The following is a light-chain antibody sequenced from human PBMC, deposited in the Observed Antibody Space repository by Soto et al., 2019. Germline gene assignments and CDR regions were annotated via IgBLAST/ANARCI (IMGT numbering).Light chain of an antibody. V-gene: IGKV3-11*01. CDR2: DAS. CDR1: QSVSSY. CDR3: QQRL. J-gene: IGKJ4*01. Sequence: EIVLTQSPATLSLSPGERATLSCRASQSVSSYLAGYQQKPGQAPRLLIYDASNRATGIPARFRGSGSGTDLTLTIRILESEDFAVYYGQQRLFGGGTKVEVK.